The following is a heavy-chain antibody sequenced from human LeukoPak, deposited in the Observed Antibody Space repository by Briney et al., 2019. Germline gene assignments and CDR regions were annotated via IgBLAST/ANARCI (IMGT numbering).Heavy chain of an antibody. CDR2: IYYSGST. CDR3: ARNASDSGTSYFDY. Sequence: SETLSLTCTVSGGSISSSNYYWGWIRQPPGKGLEWIGSIYYSGSTSYNLSLKSRVTISVDTSKNQFSLKLGSVTAADTAVYYCARNASDSGTSYFDYWGQGTLVTVSS. CDR1: GGSISSSNYY. J-gene: IGHJ4*02. V-gene: IGHV4-39*01. D-gene: IGHD1-26*01.